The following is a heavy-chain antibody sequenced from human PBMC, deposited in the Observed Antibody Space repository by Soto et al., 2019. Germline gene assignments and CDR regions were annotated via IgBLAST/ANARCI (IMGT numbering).Heavy chain of an antibody. CDR2: IYRSGHA. CDR1: GDSISTGGFY. D-gene: IGHD2-2*01. V-gene: IGHV4-30-4*08. Sequence: TLSLTCTVSGDSISTGGFYWSWIRQRPGKGLEWMGYIYRSGHAYYNPSLETRLTISVDTSKNQFSLKLSSVTAADTAVYYCARHCSSTSCSKYGMDVWGQGTTVTV. CDR3: ARHCSSTSCSKYGMDV. J-gene: IGHJ6*02.